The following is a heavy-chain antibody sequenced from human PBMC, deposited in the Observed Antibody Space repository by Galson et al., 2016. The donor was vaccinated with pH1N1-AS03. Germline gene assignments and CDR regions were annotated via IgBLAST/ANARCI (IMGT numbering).Heavy chain of an antibody. V-gene: IGHV3-21*01. Sequence: SLRLSFAASGFTFSTYTMNWVRQAPGKGLEWVAYISSSSRFIYYADAVQGRFTISKDSPKNSVYLHMNGLRADDTAVYYCARDGGYSSGWIDFWGQGTLVSVSS. CDR2: ISSSSRFI. D-gene: IGHD3-22*01. J-gene: IGHJ4*02. CDR3: ARDGGYSSGWIDF. CDR1: GFTFSTYT.